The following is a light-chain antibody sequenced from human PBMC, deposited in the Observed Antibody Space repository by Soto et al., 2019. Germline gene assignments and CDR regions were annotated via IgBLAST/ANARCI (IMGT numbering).Light chain of an antibody. CDR3: QQYGDMWT. Sequence: EIVLTQSPGTLSLSPGERATLSCGASQTVTSNYLAWYQHKPGQAPRLLIHGASRRATGIPDRFSGSGSGTDFTLTINRLEPEDFAVYFCQQYGDMWTFGQGTKVDIK. CDR1: QTVTSNY. J-gene: IGKJ1*01. V-gene: IGKV3-20*01. CDR2: GAS.